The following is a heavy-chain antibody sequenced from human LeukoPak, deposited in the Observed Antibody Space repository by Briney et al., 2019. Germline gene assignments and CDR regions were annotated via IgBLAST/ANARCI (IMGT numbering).Heavy chain of an antibody. V-gene: IGHV4-39*07. CDR1: GGSISSSSYY. Sequence: SETLSLTCTVSGGSISSSSYYWGWIRQPPGKGLEWIGSIYYSGSTYYNPSLKSRVTISVDTFKNQFSLKLSSVTAADTAVYYCARGLEPDYYDSSGAHFDYWGQGTLVTVSS. CDR2: IYYSGST. J-gene: IGHJ4*02. CDR3: ARGLEPDYYDSSGAHFDY. D-gene: IGHD3-22*01.